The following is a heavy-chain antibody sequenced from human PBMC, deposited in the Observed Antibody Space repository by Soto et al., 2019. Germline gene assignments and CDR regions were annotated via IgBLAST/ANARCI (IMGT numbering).Heavy chain of an antibody. Sequence: GGSLRLSCAASGFTFSSYAMSWVRQAPGKGLEWVSAISGSGGSTYYADSVKGRFTISRDNSKNTLYLQMNSLRAEDTAVYYCAKVAPDFTIPLGYMDVWGKGTTVTVSS. CDR2: ISGSGGST. CDR3: AKVAPDFTIPLGYMDV. CDR1: GFTFSSYA. J-gene: IGHJ6*03. D-gene: IGHD3-3*01. V-gene: IGHV3-23*01.